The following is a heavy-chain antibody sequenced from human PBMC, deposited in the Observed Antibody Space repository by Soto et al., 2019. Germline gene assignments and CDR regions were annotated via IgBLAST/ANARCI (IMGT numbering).Heavy chain of an antibody. Sequence: GGSLRLSCAASGFTFSSYGMHWVRQAPGKGLEWVAVIWYDGSNKYYADSVKGRFTISRDNAKNSLYPQMNSLRAEDTAVYYCARRKRYGSGRDTNYYYMDVWGKGTTVTVSS. J-gene: IGHJ6*03. CDR3: ARRKRYGSGRDTNYYYMDV. V-gene: IGHV3-33*01. CDR2: IWYDGSNK. CDR1: GFTFSSYG. D-gene: IGHD3-10*01.